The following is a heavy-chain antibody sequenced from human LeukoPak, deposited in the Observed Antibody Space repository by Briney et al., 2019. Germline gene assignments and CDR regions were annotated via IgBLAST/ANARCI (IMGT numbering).Heavy chain of an antibody. CDR3: ARELGRYFDWSWGGYYGMDV. Sequence: GGSLRLSCAASGFTFSSYAMSWVRQAPGKGLEWVSAISGSGGSTYYADSVKGRFTISRDNSKNTLYLQMNSLRAEDTAVYYCARELGRYFDWSWGGYYGMDVWGQGTTVTVSS. CDR1: GFTFSSYA. D-gene: IGHD3-9*01. CDR2: ISGSGGST. V-gene: IGHV3-23*01. J-gene: IGHJ6*02.